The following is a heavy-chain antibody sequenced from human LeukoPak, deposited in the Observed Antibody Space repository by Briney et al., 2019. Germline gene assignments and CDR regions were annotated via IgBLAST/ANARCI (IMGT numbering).Heavy chain of an antibody. J-gene: IGHJ5*02. CDR2: INPSGGST. Sequence: EASVKVSCKASGYTFTTYYMHWVRQAPGQGLEWMGIINPSGGSTTYAQNFQGRVTMTRDTSTSAVYMEVSSLRSEDTAVYYCAREPGALRGPAADLWFDPWGQGTLATVSS. V-gene: IGHV1-46*01. D-gene: IGHD2-2*01. CDR3: AREPGALRGPAADLWFDP. CDR1: GYTFTTYY.